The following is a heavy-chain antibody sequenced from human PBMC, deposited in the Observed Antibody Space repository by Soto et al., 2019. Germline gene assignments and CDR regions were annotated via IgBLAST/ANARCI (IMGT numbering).Heavy chain of an antibody. D-gene: IGHD3-10*01. CDR3: VRQGIGNLHGLVDV. CDR2: VYYDGGS. J-gene: IGHJ6*02. CDR1: GGSIDGRN. V-gene: IGHV4-59*08. Sequence: QVQLQESGPGLVKPSETLSLTCTVSGGSIDGRNCAWIRQPPGKGLEWLGYVYYDGGSSYNPSVKRRLTLSMDPSKSQFSRQLRSVTAADTAVYYCVRQGIGNLHGLVDVWGRGTTVTVSS.